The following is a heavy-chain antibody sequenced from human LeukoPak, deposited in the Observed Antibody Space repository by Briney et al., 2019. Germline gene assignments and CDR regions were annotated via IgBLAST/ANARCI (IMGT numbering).Heavy chain of an antibody. CDR3: SKAHIISLVRGVIIPVFDY. CDR2: IRSKAYGGTT. J-gene: IGHJ4*02. D-gene: IGHD3-10*01. V-gene: IGHV3-22*01. CDR1: GFTVSNNY. Sequence: PGGSLRLSCAASGFTVSNNYMTWVRQAPGKGLQWVSFIRSKAYGGTTESAASVKGRFTISRDDSKSIAYLQMNSLKTEDTAVYYCSKAHIISLVRGVIIPVFDYWGQGTLVTVSS.